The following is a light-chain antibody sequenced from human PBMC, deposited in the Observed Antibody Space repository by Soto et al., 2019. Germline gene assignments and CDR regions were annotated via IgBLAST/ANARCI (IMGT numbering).Light chain of an antibody. CDR3: QQYNSYLFT. CDR2: DAA. J-gene: IGKJ3*01. Sequence: DMQMTQSPSTLSASVGDRVTITCRASQDINSWLAWYQQKPGKAPKLLIYDAASLESGVPSRFSGSGSGTEFTLTISSLQPDDFATYYCQQYNSYLFTFGPGTKVDIK. CDR1: QDINSW. V-gene: IGKV1-5*01.